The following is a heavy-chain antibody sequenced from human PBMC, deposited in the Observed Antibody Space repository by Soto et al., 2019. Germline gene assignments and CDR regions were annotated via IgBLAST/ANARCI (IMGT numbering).Heavy chain of an antibody. J-gene: IGHJ4*02. CDR2: ISGYTGTT. CDR1: GYTFTNYA. V-gene: IGHV3-23*01. Sequence: LSLSCTASGYTFTNYAMMWVRQAPGKGLEWLSSISGYTGTTFYADSVKGRFTLSRDTSRNTAYLQINSLRVEDTAVYYCARDLRTASGWYAPGYWGQGTLVTVSS. CDR3: ARDLRTASGWYAPGY. D-gene: IGHD6-19*01.